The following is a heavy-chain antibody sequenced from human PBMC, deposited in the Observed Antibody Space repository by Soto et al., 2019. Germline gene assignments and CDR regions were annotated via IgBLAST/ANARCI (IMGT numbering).Heavy chain of an antibody. CDR2: ITPIFRAT. CDR1: GGTFSSDG. J-gene: IGHJ2*01. V-gene: IGHV1-69*01. CDR3: ARGRDTYYYDSSGYSGWYFDL. Sequence: QVQLVQSGAEVKKPGSSVKVSCKASGGTFSSDGISWVRQAPGQGLEWMGGITPIFRATKYAQKFQGRVTITADEFTSTAYMELSSLRSEDTAVYYCARGRDTYYYDSSGYSGWYFDLWGRGTLVTVSS. D-gene: IGHD3-22*01.